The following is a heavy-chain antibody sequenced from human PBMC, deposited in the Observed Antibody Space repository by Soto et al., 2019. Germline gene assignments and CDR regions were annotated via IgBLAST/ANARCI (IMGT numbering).Heavy chain of an antibody. D-gene: IGHD3-22*01. CDR2: IYWNDDK. CDR3: ARLTYNYDSSGYYFDY. J-gene: IGHJ4*02. V-gene: IGHV2-5*01. CDR1: GFSLSTSGVG. Sequence: QITLKESGPTLVNPTQTLTLTCTFSGFSLSTSGVGVGWIRQPPGEALEWLALIYWNDDKRYSPSLKSSVIITKDTSKNQAVLTMTNMHPVDTATYYCARLTYNYDSSGYYFDYWGQGSLVTVST.